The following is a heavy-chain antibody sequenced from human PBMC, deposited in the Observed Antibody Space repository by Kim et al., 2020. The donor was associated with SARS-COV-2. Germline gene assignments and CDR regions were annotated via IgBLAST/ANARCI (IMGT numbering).Heavy chain of an antibody. D-gene: IGHD6-13*01. V-gene: IGHV1-24*01. CDR3: ATGGGASSSWAIIGGGGGSIYYYYYGMDV. CDR1: GYTLTELS. J-gene: IGHJ6*02. Sequence: ASVKVSCKVSGYTLTELSMHWVRQAPGKGLEWMGGFDPEDGETIYAQKFQGRVTMTEDTSTDTAYMELSSLRSEDTAVYYCATGGGASSSWAIIGGGGGSIYYYYYGMDVWGQGTTVTVSS. CDR2: FDPEDGET.